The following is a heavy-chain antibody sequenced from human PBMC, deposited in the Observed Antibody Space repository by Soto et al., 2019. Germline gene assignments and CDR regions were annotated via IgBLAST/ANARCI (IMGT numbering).Heavy chain of an antibody. V-gene: IGHV3-23*01. CDR1: GLTFSRYA. CDR2: ISGSGGAT. Sequence: EVLLLESGGDLVQPGGSLRLACAASGLTFSRYALTWVRQAPGRGLEWVSSISGSGGATYYADSVKGRFAIYRDNSENTLYFQMNNLRAEATPLYYCANDPNGDYVGAFDDWGQGTLVTVSS. J-gene: IGHJ4*02. D-gene: IGHD4-17*01. CDR3: ANDPNGDYVGAFDD.